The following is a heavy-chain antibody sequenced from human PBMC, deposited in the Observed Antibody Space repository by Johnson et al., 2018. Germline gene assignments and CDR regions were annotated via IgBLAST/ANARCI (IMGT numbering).Heavy chain of an antibody. Sequence: EVQLLESGGGLVQPGGSLRLSCAASGFTFSSYAMNWVRQAPGKGLEWVSTISGSSRSIYYADSVKGRFTISRDNAKESLYLQMNSLRAEDTAVYYCARERRDGYNPNADAFDIWGQGTMVTVSS. D-gene: IGHD5-24*01. V-gene: IGHV3-21*01. CDR2: ISGSSRSI. CDR1: GFTFSSYA. CDR3: ARERRDGYNPNADAFDI. J-gene: IGHJ3*02.